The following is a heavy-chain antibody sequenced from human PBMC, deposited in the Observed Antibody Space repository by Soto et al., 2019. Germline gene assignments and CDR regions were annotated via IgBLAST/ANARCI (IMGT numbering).Heavy chain of an antibody. Sequence: QVQPVQSGAEVKKPGSSVKVSCKDSGGTFSTYSMFWVRQAPGQGLEWMGRIIPMLGGRNYVQSFQDRVAITADKSTATVHMRLSSLRSEDTARYYWTIGSLSGEVFDIWGQGTMVTVSS. CDR2: IIPMLGGR. J-gene: IGHJ3*02. V-gene: IGHV1-69*02. CDR1: GGTFSTYS. D-gene: IGHD2-21*01. CDR3: TIGSLSGEVFDI.